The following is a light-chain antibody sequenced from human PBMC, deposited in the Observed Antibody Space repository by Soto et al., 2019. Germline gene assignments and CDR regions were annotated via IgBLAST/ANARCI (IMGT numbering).Light chain of an antibody. CDR3: SSYAGNNNLV. V-gene: IGLV2-8*01. J-gene: IGLJ2*01. Sequence: QSALTQPPSASGSAGQSVTISCTGTSSDVGAYNYVSWYQQHPGKAPKLMIYEVSKWPSGVPDRFSGSKSANTASLTVSGLQAEDEADYYCSSYAGNNNLVFGGGTKVTVL. CDR1: SSDVGAYNY. CDR2: EVS.